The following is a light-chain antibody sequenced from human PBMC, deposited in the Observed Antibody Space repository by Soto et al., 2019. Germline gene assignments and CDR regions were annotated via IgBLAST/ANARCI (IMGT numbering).Light chain of an antibody. Sequence: SSLTQPRPMSGSPGQSVTISCTGTRTDVGGYNYVSWYQQHPGKVPKLMLYDVSKRPSGVPDRFSGSKSGNTASLTISGLQAEDEADYYCCSYAGRGTLYVFGSGTKVTVL. CDR2: DVS. CDR3: CSYAGRGTLYV. J-gene: IGLJ1*01. V-gene: IGLV2-11*01. CDR1: RTDVGGYNY.